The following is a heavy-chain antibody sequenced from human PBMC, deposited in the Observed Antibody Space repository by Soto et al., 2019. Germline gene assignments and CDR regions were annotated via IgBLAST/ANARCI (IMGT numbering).Heavy chain of an antibody. CDR3: AKNPLAVAFGEFDY. V-gene: IGHV3-23*01. Sequence: GGSLRLSCAASGFSFSSNAMSWVRQAPGKGLEWVSGISGSGESTYYADSVKGRFTISRDNSKNTLHLQMSSLRAEDTAVYYCAKNPLAVAFGEFDYWGQGTLVTVSS. CDR2: ISGSGEST. CDR1: GFSFSSNA. J-gene: IGHJ4*02. D-gene: IGHD3-16*01.